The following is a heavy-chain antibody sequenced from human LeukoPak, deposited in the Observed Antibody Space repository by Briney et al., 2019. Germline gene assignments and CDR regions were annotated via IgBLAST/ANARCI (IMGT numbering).Heavy chain of an antibody. CDR2: ISSDGSRT. CDR1: GFTFDNYF. D-gene: IGHD3-9*01. CDR3: AKDDTGSLDY. Sequence: GGSLRLSCAASGFTFDNYFMHWVRQVPGRGLEWVSLISSDGSRTFYADSVRGRLTISRDNSKNSLFLQMSSLTTEDTALYYCAKDDTGSLDYWGQGTLVTVSS. J-gene: IGHJ4*02. V-gene: IGHV3-43*01.